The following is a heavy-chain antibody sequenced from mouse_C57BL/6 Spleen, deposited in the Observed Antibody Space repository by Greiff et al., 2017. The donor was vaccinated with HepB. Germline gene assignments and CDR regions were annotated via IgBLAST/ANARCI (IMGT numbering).Heavy chain of an antibody. CDR3: ARRDVLPNAMDY. J-gene: IGHJ4*01. CDR2: ISSGSSTI. D-gene: IGHD1-1*01. Sequence: EVMLVESGGGLVKPGGSLKLSCAASGFTFSDYGMHWVRQAPEKGLEWVAYISSGSSTIYYADTVKGRFTISRDNAKNTLFLQMTSLRSEDTAMYYCARRDVLPNAMDYWGQGTSVTVSS. V-gene: IGHV5-17*01. CDR1: GFTFSDYG.